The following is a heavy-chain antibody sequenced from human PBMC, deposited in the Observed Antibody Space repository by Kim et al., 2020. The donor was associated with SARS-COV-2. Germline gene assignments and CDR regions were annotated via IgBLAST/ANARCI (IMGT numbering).Heavy chain of an antibody. CDR1: GFTFSSYA. D-gene: IGHD5-12*01. V-gene: IGHV3-23*01. CDR3: AKDYPDSGYDFWVEGVDY. J-gene: IGHJ4*02. Sequence: GGSLRLSCAASGFTFSSYAMSWVRQAPGKGLEWVSAISGSGGSTYYADSVKGRFTISRDNSKNTLYLQMNSLRAEDTAVYYCAKDYPDSGYDFWVEGVDYWGQGTLVTVSS. CDR2: ISGSGGST.